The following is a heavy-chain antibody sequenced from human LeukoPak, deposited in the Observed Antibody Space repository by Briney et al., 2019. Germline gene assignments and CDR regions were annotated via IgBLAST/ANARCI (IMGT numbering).Heavy chain of an antibody. CDR3: ARATRWLGINFYYAMDV. CDR1: GGSISNYY. V-gene: IGHV4-59*01. D-gene: IGHD6-19*01. CDR2: IYYSGST. J-gene: IGHJ6*02. Sequence: SETLSLTCTVSGGSISNYYWSWIRQPPGKGLEWIGYIYYSGSTNYNPSLKSRVTISVDTSKKQFSLKLNSVTAADTAVYYCARATRWLGINFYYAMDVWGQGSTVTVSS.